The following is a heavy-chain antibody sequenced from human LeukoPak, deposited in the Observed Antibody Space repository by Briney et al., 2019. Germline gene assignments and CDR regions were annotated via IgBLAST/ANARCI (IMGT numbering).Heavy chain of an antibody. Sequence: PSETLSLTCTVSGGSISSYYWSWIRQPPGKGLEWIGYIYYRVTSDYNPSLKSRVTMSVDMSTRQISLKLSSVTAADTAVYYYARAVGGDGSGSLWGPGTLVTVSS. V-gene: IGHV4-59*01. CDR2: IYYRVTS. CDR1: GGSISSYY. D-gene: IGHD3-10*01. CDR3: ARAVGGDGSGSL. J-gene: IGHJ4*02.